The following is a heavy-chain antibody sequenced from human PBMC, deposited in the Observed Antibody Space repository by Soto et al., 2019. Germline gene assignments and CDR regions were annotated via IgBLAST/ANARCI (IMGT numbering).Heavy chain of an antibody. CDR2: INHSGST. J-gene: IGHJ4*02. Sequence: SETLSLTCAVYGGYFSGYYWSWIRQPPGKGLEWIGEINHSGSTNYNPSLKSRVTISVDTSKNQFSLKLSSVTAADTAVYYCASEMTTVTRFEYWGQGTLVTVSS. CDR1: GGYFSGYY. D-gene: IGHD4-17*01. V-gene: IGHV4-34*01. CDR3: ASEMTTVTRFEY.